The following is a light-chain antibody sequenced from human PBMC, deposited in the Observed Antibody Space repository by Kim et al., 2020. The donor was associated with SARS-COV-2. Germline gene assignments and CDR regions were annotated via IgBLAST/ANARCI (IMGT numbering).Light chain of an antibody. CDR2: DAS. CDR1: QSVSSY. Sequence: EIVLTQSPATLSLSPGERATLSCRASQSVSSYLAWYQQKPGQAPRLLIYDASNRAPGIPARFSGSWSGTDFTLTISSLEPEDFAVYYLLQCSKWQPFMFVPATKVD. CDR3: LQCSKWQPFM. V-gene: IGKV3-11*01. J-gene: IGKJ3*01.